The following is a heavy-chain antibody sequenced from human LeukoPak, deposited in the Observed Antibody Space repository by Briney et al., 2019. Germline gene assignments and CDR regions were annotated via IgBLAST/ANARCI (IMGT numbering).Heavy chain of an antibody. CDR1: GGTFSSYA. V-gene: IGHV1-69*01. CDR2: IIPIFGTA. CDR3: ARDPLWAYDILTGYYYDGMDV. Sequence: GASVKVSCKASGGTFSSYAISWVRQAPGQGLEWMGGIIPIFGTANYAQKFQGGVTITADESTSTAYMELSSLRSEDTAVYYCARDPLWAYDILTGYYYDGMDVWGQGTTVTVSS. J-gene: IGHJ6*02. D-gene: IGHD3-9*01.